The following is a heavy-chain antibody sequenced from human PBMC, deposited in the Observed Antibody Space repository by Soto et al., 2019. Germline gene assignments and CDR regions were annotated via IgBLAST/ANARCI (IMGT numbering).Heavy chain of an antibody. J-gene: IGHJ6*02. CDR1: GGSIDGYF. Sequence: PSETLSLTCTVSGGSIDGYFWTWVRQRPGEGLEWIGNVHYSGATRFKSSFKSRLDMSVDTSKNQFSMTLTSVTAADTAVYYCARDPGSPKYYDFWSGSIDSVYYYYGMDVWGQGTTVTVSS. CDR3: ARDPGSPKYYDFWSGSIDSVYYYYGMDV. V-gene: IGHV4-59*01. D-gene: IGHD3-3*01. CDR2: VHYSGAT.